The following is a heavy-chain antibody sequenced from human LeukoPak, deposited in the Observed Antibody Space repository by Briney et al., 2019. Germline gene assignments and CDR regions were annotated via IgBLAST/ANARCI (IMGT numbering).Heavy chain of an antibody. CDR3: ARTYSSGWFDY. Sequence: SETLSLTCTVSGGSISSYYWSWIRQPPGKGLEWIGYIYYSGSTNYNPSLKSRVTISVDTSKNQFSLKLSSVTAADTAVYYCARTYSSGWFDYWGQGTLVTVSS. CDR1: GGSISSYY. D-gene: IGHD6-19*01. J-gene: IGHJ4*02. CDR2: IYYSGST. V-gene: IGHV4-59*01.